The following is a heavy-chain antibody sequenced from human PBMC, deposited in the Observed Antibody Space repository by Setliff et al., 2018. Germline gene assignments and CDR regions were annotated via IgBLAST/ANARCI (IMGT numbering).Heavy chain of an antibody. J-gene: IGHJ4*02. CDR2: IYYSGGT. CDR1: GGSISSSSYY. V-gene: IGHV4-39*07. Sequence: SETLSLTCTVSGGSISSSSYYWGWIRQPPGRGLEWIGSIYYSGGTYYNPSLKSRVTISVDTSKNQFSLKLSSVTAADTAVYYCVRAKGYCSSTSCRIYYFDYWGQGTLVTVSS. CDR3: VRAKGYCSSTSCRIYYFDY. D-gene: IGHD2-2*01.